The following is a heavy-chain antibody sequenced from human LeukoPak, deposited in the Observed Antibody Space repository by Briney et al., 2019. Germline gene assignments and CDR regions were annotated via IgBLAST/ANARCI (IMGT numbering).Heavy chain of an antibody. J-gene: IGHJ3*02. V-gene: IGHV3-21*06. D-gene: IGHD3-22*01. CDR3: ARDHYQDSSGYIPAGDAFDI. CDR1: GFTFSSYS. CDR2: IRSSSSYI. Sequence: GGSLRLSCAASGFTFSSYSMNWVRQAPGKGLEWVSSIRSSSSYIYYGDSVKGRFTISRDNANNSVYLQMNSLRAEDTAVYYCARDHYQDSSGYIPAGDAFDIWGQGTMVTVSS.